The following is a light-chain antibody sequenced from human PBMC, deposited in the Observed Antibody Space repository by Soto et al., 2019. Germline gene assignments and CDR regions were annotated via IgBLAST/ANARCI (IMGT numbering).Light chain of an antibody. CDR2: DAP. Sequence: DIQMTQSPSTLSASVGDRVTIICRASPSVSNWLAWYQQKPGKAPKLLIHDAPSLESGVPSRFSARGSGTEFTLTISSLQPDDFATYYCQQYHNYPTFGQGTKVEVK. J-gene: IGKJ1*01. V-gene: IGKV1-5*02. CDR3: QQYHNYPT. CDR1: PSVSNW.